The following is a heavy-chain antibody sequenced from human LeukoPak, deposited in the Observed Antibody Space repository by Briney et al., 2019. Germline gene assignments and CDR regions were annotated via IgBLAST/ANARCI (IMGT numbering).Heavy chain of an antibody. D-gene: IGHD3-22*01. CDR2: MNPNSGNT. CDR1: GYTFTSYD. CDR3: VGISPRFYFDISNS. Sequence: ASVKVSCKASGYTFTSYDINWVRQATGQGLEWMGWMNPNSGNTGYAQKFQGRVTITRDTSINTAYMELSRLTSEDTAVYYCVGISPRFYFDISNSWGQGTLVTVSS. V-gene: IGHV1-8*01. J-gene: IGHJ5*02.